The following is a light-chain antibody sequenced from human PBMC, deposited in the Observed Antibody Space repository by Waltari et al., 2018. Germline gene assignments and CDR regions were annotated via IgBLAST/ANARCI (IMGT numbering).Light chain of an antibody. V-gene: IGKV3-15*01. J-gene: IGKJ1*01. Sequence: EIVMTQFPATLSVSPGERATLSCRASQSFSSNLAWYQQKPGQAPRPLIYGASTRATGIPARFSGSGSGTEFTLTISSLQSEDFAVYYCQQYNNWPWTFGQGTKVEIK. CDR2: GAS. CDR1: QSFSSN. CDR3: QQYNNWPWT.